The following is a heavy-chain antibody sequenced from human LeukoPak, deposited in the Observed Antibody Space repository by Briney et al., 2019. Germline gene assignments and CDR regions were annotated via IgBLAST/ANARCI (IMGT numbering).Heavy chain of an antibody. D-gene: IGHD5-24*01. CDR2: IIPILGIA. Sequence: ASVKVSRKASGGTFSSYAISWVRQAPGQGLEWMGRIIPILGIANYAQKFQGRVTITADKSTSTAYMELSSLRSEDTAVYYCASRDGYNYDWFDPWGQGTLVTVSS. V-gene: IGHV1-69*04. CDR1: GGTFSSYA. J-gene: IGHJ5*02. CDR3: ASRDGYNYDWFDP.